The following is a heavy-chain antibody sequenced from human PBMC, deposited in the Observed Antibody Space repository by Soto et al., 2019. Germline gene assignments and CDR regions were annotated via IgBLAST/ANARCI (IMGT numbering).Heavy chain of an antibody. D-gene: IGHD2-2*01. CDR3: ARSSRQLHPAFFWFDP. V-gene: IGHV1-69*12. J-gene: IGHJ5*02. CDR1: GGTFSSYA. CDR2: IIPIFGTA. Sequence: QVQLVQSGAEVKKPGSSVKVSCKASGGTFSSYAISWVRQAPGQGLEWMGGIIPIFGTANYAQKFQGRVTITAAESTSTADMELSSLRSEDTAVYYCARSSRQLHPAFFWFDPWGQGTLVTVSS.